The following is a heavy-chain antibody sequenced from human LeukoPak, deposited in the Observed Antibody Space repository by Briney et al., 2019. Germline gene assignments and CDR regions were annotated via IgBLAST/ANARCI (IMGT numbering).Heavy chain of an antibody. Sequence: GGSLRLSCAASGFTFSSYWMSWVRQAPGKGLEWVANIKQDGSEKYYVDSVKGRFTISRDNAKNSLYLQMNSLRAEDTAVYYCAKGGWGSYDAFDIWGQGTMVTVSS. CDR3: AKGGWGSYDAFDI. CDR2: IKQDGSEK. D-gene: IGHD7-27*01. V-gene: IGHV3-7*03. J-gene: IGHJ3*02. CDR1: GFTFSSYW.